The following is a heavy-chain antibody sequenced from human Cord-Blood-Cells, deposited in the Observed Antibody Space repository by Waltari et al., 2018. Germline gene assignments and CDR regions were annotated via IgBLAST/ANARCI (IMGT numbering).Heavy chain of an antibody. CDR2: IKQDGFEN. CDR3: AREPQASTFNY. Sequence: EVQLVESGGGLVQPGGSLRLSCAASGFTFSSYWMSWVRQAPGKVREWFAKIKQDGFENYYVYSVKDRFAITRDNANNPLILLMNSLRAENTAVYYCAREPQASTFNYWSQVTLVTVSS. D-gene: IGHD2-21*01. V-gene: IGHV3-7*01. CDR1: GFTFSSYW. J-gene: IGHJ4*02.